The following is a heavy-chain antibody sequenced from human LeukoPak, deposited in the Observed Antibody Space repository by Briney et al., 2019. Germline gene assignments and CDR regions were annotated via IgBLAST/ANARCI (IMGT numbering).Heavy chain of an antibody. D-gene: IGHD4-23*01. CDR3: ARSWSGGNYGDFDY. Sequence: SETLSLTCTVSGGSISSSSYYWGWIRQPPGKGLEWIGSIYYSGSTYYNPSLKSRVTISVDTSKNQFSLKLSSVTAADTAVYLCARSWSGGNYGDFDYWGQGTLVTVSS. V-gene: IGHV4-39*07. J-gene: IGHJ4*02. CDR1: GGSISSSSYY. CDR2: IYYSGST.